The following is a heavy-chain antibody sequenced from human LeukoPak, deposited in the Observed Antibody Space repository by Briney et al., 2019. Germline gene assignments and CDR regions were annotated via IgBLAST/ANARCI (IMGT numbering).Heavy chain of an antibody. CDR3: ARETSWLGGDAFDI. V-gene: IGHV4-59*01. CDR2: IHHSGST. CDR1: GVSISSYY. D-gene: IGHD2-2*01. J-gene: IGHJ3*02. Sequence: PSETLSLTCSVSGVSISSYYWSWIRQPPGKRLEWIGDIHHSGSTHYNPSLKSRVTISMDTSKNQFSLKLSSVTAADTAVYYCARETSWLGGDAFDIWGPGTMVSVSS.